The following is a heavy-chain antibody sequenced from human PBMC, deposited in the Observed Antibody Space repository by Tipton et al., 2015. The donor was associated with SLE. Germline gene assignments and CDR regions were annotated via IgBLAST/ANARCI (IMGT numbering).Heavy chain of an antibody. CDR1: GFTFSSYA. V-gene: IGHV3-23*01. Sequence: GSLRLSCAASGFTFSSYAMSWVRQAPGKGLEWVSAISGSGGSTYYADSVKGRFTISRDNSKNTLYLQMNSLRAEDTAVYYCARDRSRVAVAGYFDYWGQGTLVTVSS. D-gene: IGHD6-19*01. CDR3: ARDRSRVAVAGYFDY. CDR2: ISGSGGST. J-gene: IGHJ4*02.